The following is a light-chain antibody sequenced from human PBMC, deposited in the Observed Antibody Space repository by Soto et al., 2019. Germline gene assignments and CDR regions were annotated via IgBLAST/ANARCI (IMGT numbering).Light chain of an antibody. J-gene: IGLJ2*01. V-gene: IGLV2-14*01. CDR1: SSDVGGYNY. CDR3: TSYASTTTHVV. CDR2: EVF. Sequence: QSVLTQPASVSASPGQSITISCTGTSSDVGGYNYVSWYQHHPGKAPNLMIYEVFNRPSGVSNRFSGSKSGNTASLTISGLQAEDEGDYYCTSYASTTTHVVFGGGTKLTVL.